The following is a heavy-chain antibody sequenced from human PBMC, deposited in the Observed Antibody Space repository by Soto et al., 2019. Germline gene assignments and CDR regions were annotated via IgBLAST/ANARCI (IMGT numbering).Heavy chain of an antibody. CDR1: GFTFSSYA. Sequence: PGGSLRLSCAASGFTFSSYAMSWVRQAPGKGLEWVSAISGSGGSTYYADSVKGRFTISRDNSKNTLYLQMNSLRAEDTVVYYCAKDPQTYYYGSGSFRYGMDVWGQGT. CDR3: AKDPQTYYYGSGSFRYGMDV. CDR2: ISGSGGST. J-gene: IGHJ6*02. V-gene: IGHV3-23*01. D-gene: IGHD3-10*01.